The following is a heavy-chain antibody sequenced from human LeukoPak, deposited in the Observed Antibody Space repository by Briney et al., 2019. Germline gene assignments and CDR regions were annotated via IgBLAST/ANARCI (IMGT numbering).Heavy chain of an antibody. CDR2: ISGSGGGT. D-gene: IGHD3-22*01. Sequence: GGSLRLSCAVSRITLSNYGMSWVRQAPGKGLEWVAGISGSGGGTKYADSVKGRFTISRDNSKNTMFLQMTSLRADDTAVYFCAKRGVVIRVILVGFHKEANYFESWGQGALVTVSS. J-gene: IGHJ4*02. CDR3: AKRGVVIRVILVGFHKEANYFES. V-gene: IGHV3-23*01. CDR1: RITLSNYG.